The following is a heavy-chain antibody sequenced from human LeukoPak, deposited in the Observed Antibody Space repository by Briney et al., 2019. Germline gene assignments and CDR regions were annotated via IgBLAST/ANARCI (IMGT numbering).Heavy chain of an antibody. CDR3: TTEPWYYDSSGYPVDY. D-gene: IGHD3-22*01. J-gene: IGHJ4*02. CDR2: TKRKTDDGTT. V-gene: IGHV3-15*01. Sequence: PGGSLRLSCAASGFTFSNAWMSWVRQAPGEGRECVGRTKRKTDDGTTDYAAPVKGRFTISRDDSHHTLYLQMNRLHPEDTAVYYCTTEPWYYDSSGYPVDYWGQGTLVTVSS. CDR1: GFTFSNAW.